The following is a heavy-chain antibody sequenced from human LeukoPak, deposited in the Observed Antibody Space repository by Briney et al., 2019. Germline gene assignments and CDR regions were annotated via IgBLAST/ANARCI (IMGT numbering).Heavy chain of an antibody. V-gene: IGHV4-34*01. J-gene: IGHJ4*02. CDR2: INHSGST. CDR1: GGSFSGYY. D-gene: IGHD4-11*01. CDR3: ARGGGGPLQSFDY. Sequence: SETLSLTCAVYGGSFSGYYWSWIRQPPGKGLEWIGEINHSGSTNYNPSLKSRVTISVDTSKNQFSLKLSSVTAADTAVYYCARGGGGPLQSFDYWGQGTLVTVSS.